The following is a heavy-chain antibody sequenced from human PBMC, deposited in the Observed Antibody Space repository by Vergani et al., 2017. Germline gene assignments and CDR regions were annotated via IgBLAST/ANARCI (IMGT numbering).Heavy chain of an antibody. CDR3: ARDGGYYGSGSYGAYFQH. V-gene: IGHV3-30*02. CDR2: IRYDGSNK. Sequence: QVQLVESGGGVVQPGGSLRLSCAASGFTFSSYGMHWVRQAPGKGLEWVAFIRYDGSNKYYADSVKGRFTISRDNSKNTLYLQMNSLRAEDTAVYYCARDGGYYGSGSYGAYFQHWGQGTLVTVSS. CDR1: GFTFSSYG. J-gene: IGHJ1*01. D-gene: IGHD3-10*01.